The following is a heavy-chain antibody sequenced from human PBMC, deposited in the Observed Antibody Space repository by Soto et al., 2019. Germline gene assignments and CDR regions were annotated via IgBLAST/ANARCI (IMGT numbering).Heavy chain of an antibody. CDR3: ATQKTPYGMDV. CDR1: GGSISSYY. J-gene: IGHJ6*02. Sequence: SETLSLTCTVSGGSISSYYWSWIRQPPGKGLEWIGYIYYSGSTNYNPSLKSRVTISVDTSKNQFPLKLSSVTAADTAVYYCATQKTPYGMDVWGQGTTVTVSS. V-gene: IGHV4-59*01. CDR2: IYYSGST.